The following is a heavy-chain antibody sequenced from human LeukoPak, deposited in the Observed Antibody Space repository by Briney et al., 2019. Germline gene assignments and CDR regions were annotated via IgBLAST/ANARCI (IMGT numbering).Heavy chain of an antibody. CDR2: ISYSGST. J-gene: IGHJ4*02. V-gene: IGHV4-59*01. D-gene: IGHD6-6*01. CDR3: ARGGSRSYTSSTLDY. CDR1: GGSINVYY. Sequence: SETLSLTCSVSGGSINVYYWNWIQQSPGKGLEWIGSISYSGSTNYNPSLKSRVTISMDTSKNRFSLKVSSVIPADTAMYYCARGGSRSYTSSTLDYWGQGTLVTVSS.